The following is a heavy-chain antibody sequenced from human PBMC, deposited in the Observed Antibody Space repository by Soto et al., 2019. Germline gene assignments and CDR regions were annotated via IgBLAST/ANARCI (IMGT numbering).Heavy chain of an antibody. Sequence: EVLLVESGGGLVQPGGSLRLSCAASGFTFSSYEMNWVRQAPGKGLEWVSYISSSGSTIYYADSVKGRFTISRDNAKNSLYLQMNSLRAEDTAVYYCASRPEDGYNYVGIDYWGQGTLVTVSS. V-gene: IGHV3-48*03. CDR3: ASRPEDGYNYVGIDY. CDR2: ISSSGSTI. CDR1: GFTFSSYE. D-gene: IGHD5-12*01. J-gene: IGHJ4*02.